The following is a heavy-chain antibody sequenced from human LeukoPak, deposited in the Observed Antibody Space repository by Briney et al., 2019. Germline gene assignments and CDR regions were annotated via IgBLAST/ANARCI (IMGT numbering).Heavy chain of an antibody. CDR1: GFTFSSYW. Sequence: GGSLRLSCAASGFTFSSYWMSWVRQAPGKGLGWVANINQDGSEKDYVDSVRRRFTISRDNARKLLLMQMTILRAETAALYYGARDGYGLGTYYDRFDSWGQGTPVTVSS. CDR3: ARDGYGLGTYYDRFDS. D-gene: IGHD3-16*01. V-gene: IGHV3-7*01. CDR2: INQDGSEK. J-gene: IGHJ4*02.